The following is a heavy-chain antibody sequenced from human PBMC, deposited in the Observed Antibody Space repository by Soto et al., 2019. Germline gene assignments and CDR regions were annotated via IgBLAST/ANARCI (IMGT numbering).Heavy chain of an antibody. D-gene: IGHD5-18*01. CDR1: GGSVSSGSYN. J-gene: IGHJ3*02. CDR2: IYYCGST. Sequence: SETPSLTCPVSGGSVSSGSYNWSWHRQPPGKGLEGIGYIYYCGSTNYNPPLKSPVSLPVATSKNLFLLNLSSVTPADTHQYYCARDLQRRYSYGYGAFEIWGQGTMVTVSS. CDR3: ARDLQRRYSYGYGAFEI. V-gene: IGHV4-61*01.